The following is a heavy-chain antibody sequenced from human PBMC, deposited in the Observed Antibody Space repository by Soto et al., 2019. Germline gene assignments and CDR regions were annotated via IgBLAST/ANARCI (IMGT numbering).Heavy chain of an antibody. CDR3: ARVVRCTRSGCYYLAMDV. CDR1: GESVSSGFYY. J-gene: IGHJ6*02. D-gene: IGHD2-15*01. V-gene: IGHV4-61*01. Sequence: SETLSLTCTVSGESVSSGFYYWNWIRQAPGKGLEWIGSILSSGRSNYNPSLKSRVSMSVDTSKNQFSLRLTSVGAADSAIYYCARVVRCTRSGCYYLAMDVWGQGTTVTVSS. CDR2: ILSSGRS.